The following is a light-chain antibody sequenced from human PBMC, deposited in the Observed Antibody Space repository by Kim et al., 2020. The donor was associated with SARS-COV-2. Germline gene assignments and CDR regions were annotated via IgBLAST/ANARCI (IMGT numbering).Light chain of an antibody. Sequence: QSALTQPPSASGSPGQSVTISCTGSSDDLGNSNHVSWYQQHPDKAPKLIIYDVNERPSGIPHRFSGSKSGNTASLTVSGLQADDDADYYCTSSAGIDIFYVFGSGTKVTVL. J-gene: IGLJ1*01. CDR1: SDDLGNSNH. V-gene: IGLV2-8*01. CDR2: DVN. CDR3: TSSAGIDIFYV.